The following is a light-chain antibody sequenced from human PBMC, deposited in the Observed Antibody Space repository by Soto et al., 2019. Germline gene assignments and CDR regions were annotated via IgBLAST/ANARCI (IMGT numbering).Light chain of an antibody. CDR2: WAS. CDR3: QQYNITPYT. J-gene: IGKJ3*01. V-gene: IGKV4-1*01. Sequence: IVLSKSPDYRGMSLGERATINIKSIQNILYKSKNKNYLAWYQQKPGQAPKLRIYWASTRESGVPDRFSGSGSGTDFTLTINGLQAEDVALYFCQQYNITPYTFGPGTKVDIK. CDR1: QNILYKSKNKNY.